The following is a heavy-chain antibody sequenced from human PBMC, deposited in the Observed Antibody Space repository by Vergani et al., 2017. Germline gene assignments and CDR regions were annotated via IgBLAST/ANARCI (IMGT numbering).Heavy chain of an antibody. V-gene: IGHV4-31*03. Sequence: QVQLQESGPGLVKPSQTLSLTCTVSGGSISSGGYYWSWLRQHPGKGLEWIGYIYYSGSTYYNPSLKSRVTISVDTSKNQFSLKLSSVTAADTAVYYWARDGVGYDGTGSYVPKLDYYYYGMDVWGQGTTVTVAS. J-gene: IGHJ6*02. CDR2: IYYSGST. D-gene: IGHD3-10*01. CDR1: GGSISSGGYY. CDR3: ARDGVGYDGTGSYVPKLDYYYYGMDV.